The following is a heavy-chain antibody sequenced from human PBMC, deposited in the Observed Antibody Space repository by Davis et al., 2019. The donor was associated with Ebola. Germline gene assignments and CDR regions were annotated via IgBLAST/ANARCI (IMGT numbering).Heavy chain of an antibody. CDR3: AKGRVWFGEPLWSMDV. J-gene: IGHJ6*03. D-gene: IGHD3-10*01. Sequence: GGSLRLSCRTSGFSLSNYGMNWVRQVPGKGLEWVSVISGSGDSTYYAASVKGRFTISRDKSKNVLYLQMESLRAEDTATYYCAKGRVWFGEPLWSMDVWGKGTTVTVSS. CDR1: GFSLSNYG. V-gene: IGHV3-23*01. CDR2: ISGSGDST.